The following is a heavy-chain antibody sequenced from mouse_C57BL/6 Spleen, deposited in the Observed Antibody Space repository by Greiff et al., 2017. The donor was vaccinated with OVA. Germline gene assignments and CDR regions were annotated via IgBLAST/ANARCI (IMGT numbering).Heavy chain of an antibody. CDR2: INYDGSST. CDR3: ARVDDYDWFAY. J-gene: IGHJ3*01. D-gene: IGHD2-4*01. Sequence: EVKVVESEGGLVQPGSSMKLSCTASGFTFSDYYMAWVRQVPEKGLEWVANINYDGSSTYYLDSLKSRFIISRDNAKNILYLQMSSLKSEDTATYYCARVDDYDWFAYWGQGTLVTVSA. CDR1: GFTFSDYY. V-gene: IGHV5-16*01.